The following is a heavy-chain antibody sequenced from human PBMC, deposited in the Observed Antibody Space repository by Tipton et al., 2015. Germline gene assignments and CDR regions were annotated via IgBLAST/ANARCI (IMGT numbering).Heavy chain of an antibody. CDR3: ARARGRHGGLFDS. J-gene: IGHJ4*02. V-gene: IGHV4-59*07. Sequence: TLSLTCTVSGGSFSDYYWSWIRQSPGEGLEWIGYIQYSGSTNYNPSLKSRVTISVDTSKTQFSLKMSSVTASDTAVYYCARARGRHGGLFDSWGQGILVTVSS. D-gene: IGHD4-23*01. CDR2: IQYSGST. CDR1: GGSFSDYY.